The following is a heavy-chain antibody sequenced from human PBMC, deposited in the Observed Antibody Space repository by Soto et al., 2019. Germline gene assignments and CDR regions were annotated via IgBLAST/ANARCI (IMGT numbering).Heavy chain of an antibody. CDR3: VKDMEVVVITKNFAY. CDR2: ISSNGGST. D-gene: IGHD3-22*01. V-gene: IGHV3-64D*06. Sequence: GGSLRLSCSASGFTFSSYAMHWVRQAPGKGLEYVSAISSNGGSTYYADSVKGRFAISRDNSKNTLYLQMSSLRAEDTAVYYCVKDMEVVVITKNFAYWGQGTLVTVSS. CDR1: GFTFSSYA. J-gene: IGHJ4*02.